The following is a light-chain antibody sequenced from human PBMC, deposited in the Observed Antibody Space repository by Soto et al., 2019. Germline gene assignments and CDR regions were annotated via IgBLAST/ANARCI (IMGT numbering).Light chain of an antibody. V-gene: IGLV2-14*01. CDR3: RSYTSSSTLV. CDR2: DVS. J-gene: IGLJ2*01. Sequence: QSVLTQPASVSGSPGQSSTISCTGTSSDVGGYNYVSWYQQHPGKAPKLMIYDVSNRPSGVSNRFSGSKSGNTASLTISGLQAEDEADYYCRSYTSSSTLVFGGGTQLTVL. CDR1: SSDVGGYNY.